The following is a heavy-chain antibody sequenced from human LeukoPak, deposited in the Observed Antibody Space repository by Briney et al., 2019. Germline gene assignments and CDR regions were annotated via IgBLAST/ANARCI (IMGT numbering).Heavy chain of an antibody. CDR2: ISGSGDST. J-gene: IGHJ4*02. CDR3: AKDRAAAGTPSY. D-gene: IGHD6-13*01. CDR1: GFTFSSYA. V-gene: IGHV3-23*01. Sequence: GGSLRLSCAASGFTFSSYAMSWVRQAPGKGLEWVSAISGSGDSTYYADSVKGRFTISRDNSKNTLYLQMNSLRAEDTAVYYCAKDRAAAGTPSYWGQGTLVTVFS.